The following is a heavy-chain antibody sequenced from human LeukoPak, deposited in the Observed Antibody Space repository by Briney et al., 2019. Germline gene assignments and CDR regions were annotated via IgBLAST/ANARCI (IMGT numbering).Heavy chain of an antibody. V-gene: IGHV3-48*04. CDR2: ISSSSNIM. Sequence: PGGSLRLSCAASGFTFSSYSMNWVRQAPGKGLEWVSYISSSSNIMYYADSVKGRFTISRDNAKNSLSLQMNSLRAEDTAVYYCARDAPTSSWYGAFDIWGQGTMVTVSS. CDR1: GFTFSSYS. CDR3: ARDAPTSSWYGAFDI. J-gene: IGHJ3*02. D-gene: IGHD6-13*01.